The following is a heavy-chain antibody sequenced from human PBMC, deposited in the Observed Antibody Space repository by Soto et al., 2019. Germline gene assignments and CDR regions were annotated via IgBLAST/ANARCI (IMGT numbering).Heavy chain of an antibody. CDR2: IWDDGSNT. Sequence: GGSLRLSCAASGFTFSSYGMHWVRQAPGKGLEWVAVIWDDGSNTYYADSVKGRFTISRDNSKNTLYLQMNSLRAEDTAVYYCARVHFPTDMDRGVWLDYWGQGTLVTVSS. V-gene: IGHV3-33*01. CDR3: ARVHFPTDMDRGVWLDY. D-gene: IGHD3-10*01. CDR1: GFTFSSYG. J-gene: IGHJ4*02.